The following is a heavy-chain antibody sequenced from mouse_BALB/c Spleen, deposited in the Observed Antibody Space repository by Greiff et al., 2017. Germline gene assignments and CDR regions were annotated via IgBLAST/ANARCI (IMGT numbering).Heavy chain of an antibody. D-gene: IGHD2-14*01. CDR2: IDTADSYT. V-gene: IGHV1-69*01. J-gene: IGHJ3*01. CDR3: ARGGVRAWFAY. Sequence: VQLQQPGAELVMPGASVKMSCKASGYTFTDYWMHWVKQRPGQGLEWIGAIDTADSYTSYNQKFKGKATLTVDESTSTVYMQLSSLTSEDSAVYYCARGGVRAWFAYWGQGTMVTVSA. CDR1: GYTFTDYW.